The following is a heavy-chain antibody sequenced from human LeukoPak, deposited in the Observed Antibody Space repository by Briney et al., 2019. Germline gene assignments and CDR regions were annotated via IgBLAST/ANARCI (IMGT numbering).Heavy chain of an antibody. J-gene: IGHJ4*02. D-gene: IGHD2-15*01. CDR1: GFTFSIYS. Sequence: PGGSLRLSCAVSGFTFSIYSMSWVRQAPGKGLEWISYISGSSTITYYADSVKGRFTISRDNAKKSLYLELNSLRDDDTAVYYCARDPRYCSGGSCLRFDYWGQGTLVSVSS. V-gene: IGHV3-48*02. CDR2: ISGSSTIT. CDR3: ARDPRYCSGGSCLRFDY.